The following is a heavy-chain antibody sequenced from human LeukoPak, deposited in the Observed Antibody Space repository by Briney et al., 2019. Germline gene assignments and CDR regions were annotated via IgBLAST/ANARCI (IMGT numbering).Heavy chain of an antibody. CDR3: ARERSGYYYYYYTDV. CDR2: INHSGST. J-gene: IGHJ6*03. D-gene: IGHD3-10*01. V-gene: IGHV4-34*01. Sequence: PSETLSLTCAVYGGSFSGYYWSWIRQPPGKGLEWIGEINHSGSTNYNPSLKSRVTISVATSKPQFSLNLSSATAADTAVYYCARERSGYYYYYYTDVWGKGTTVTVSS. CDR1: GGSFSGYY.